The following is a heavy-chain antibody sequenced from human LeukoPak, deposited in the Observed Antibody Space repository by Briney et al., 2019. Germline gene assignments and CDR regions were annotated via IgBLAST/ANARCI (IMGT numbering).Heavy chain of an antibody. Sequence: SETLTLTCAVYGGSFSGYYWSWVRQPPGKGLEWIGEINHSGSTNYNPSLKSRVTISVDTSKNQFSLKLSSVTAADTAVYYCARGQGTVTTHWGQGTLVTVSS. CDR2: INHSGST. V-gene: IGHV4-34*01. D-gene: IGHD4-17*01. J-gene: IGHJ4*02. CDR3: ARGQGTVTTH. CDR1: GGSFSGYY.